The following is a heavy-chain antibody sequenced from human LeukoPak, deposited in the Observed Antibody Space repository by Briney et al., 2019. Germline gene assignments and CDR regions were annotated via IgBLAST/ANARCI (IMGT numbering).Heavy chain of an antibody. CDR3: ASTRDIVVVVAATEFDY. J-gene: IGHJ4*02. CDR1: GGSISSGSYY. D-gene: IGHD2-15*01. V-gene: IGHV4-61*02. CDR2: IYTSGST. Sequence: SETLSLTCTVSGGSISSGSYYWSWIRQPAGKGLEWIGRIYTSGSTNYNPSLKSRVTISVGTSKNQFSLKLSSVTAADTAVYYCASTRDIVVVVAATEFDYWGQGTLVTVSS.